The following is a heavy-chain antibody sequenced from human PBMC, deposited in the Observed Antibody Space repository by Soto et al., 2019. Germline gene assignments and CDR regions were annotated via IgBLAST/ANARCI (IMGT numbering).Heavy chain of an antibody. J-gene: IGHJ4*02. Sequence: GGSLRLSCAASRFTFSSYGIHWVRQAPGKGLEWVAVISYDGSYKYYTDSVKGRFTISRDNSKNTLYLQMNSLGAEDTAVYYCAKDGQWVRYSSSSSPANVFSDLWGQGTPVTVSS. CDR3: AKDGQWVRYSSSSSPANVFSDL. D-gene: IGHD6-13*01. CDR2: ISYDGSYK. V-gene: IGHV3-30*18. CDR1: RFTFSSYG.